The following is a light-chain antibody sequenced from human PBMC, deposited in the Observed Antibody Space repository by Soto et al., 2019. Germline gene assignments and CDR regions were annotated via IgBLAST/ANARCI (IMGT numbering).Light chain of an antibody. J-gene: IGKJ1*01. V-gene: IGKV3-15*01. CDR1: QSVSRN. CDR2: GAS. Sequence: EIVMTQSPATLSVSPGERATLSCRASQSVSRNLAWYQQKPGQAPRLLIYGASTRATGIPARFSGSVSGTEGTLTISSLKQEDGAVYYCQQYNNWTRTFGQGTKVDIK. CDR3: QQYNNWTRT.